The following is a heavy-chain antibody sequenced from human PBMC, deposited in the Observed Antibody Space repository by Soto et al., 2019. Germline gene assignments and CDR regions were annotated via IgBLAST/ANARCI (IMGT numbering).Heavy chain of an antibody. CDR2: INHSGST. Sequence: PSETLSLTCAVYGGSFSGNYWSWIRQPPGKGLEWIGEINHSGSTNYNPSLKSRVTISVDTSKNQFSLKLSSVTAADTAVYYCAVPAAIIYGMDVWGQGTTVTVSS. V-gene: IGHV4-34*01. D-gene: IGHD2-2*02. J-gene: IGHJ6*02. CDR1: GGSFSGNY. CDR3: AVPAAIIYGMDV.